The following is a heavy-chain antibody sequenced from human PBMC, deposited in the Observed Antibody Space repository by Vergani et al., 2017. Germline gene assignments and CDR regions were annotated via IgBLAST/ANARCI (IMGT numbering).Heavy chain of an antibody. D-gene: IGHD1-26*01. CDR2: INPNSGGT. Sequence: QVQLVQSGAEVKKPGASVKVSCTASGYTFTGYYMHWVRQAPGQGLEWMGWINPNSGGTNYAQTFQGRVTMTRDTSISTAYLELSRLRSDDTTVYYCASGSRSYPGYWSQGTLVTVSS. CDR1: GYTFTGYY. CDR3: ASGSRSYPGY. V-gene: IGHV1-2*02. J-gene: IGHJ4*02.